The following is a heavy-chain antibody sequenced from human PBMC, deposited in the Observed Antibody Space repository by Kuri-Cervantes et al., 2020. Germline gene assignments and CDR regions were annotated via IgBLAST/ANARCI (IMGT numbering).Heavy chain of an antibody. CDR2: IYHSGST. J-gene: IGHJ4*02. CDR1: GYSISSGYY. CDR3: ARHDSTVAVTATGFDS. V-gene: IGHV4-38-2*01. Sequence: SQTLSLTCAVSGYSISSGYYWGWIRQPPGKGLEWIGSIYHSGSTYYSPSLKSRVTISVDASKNQFSLKLSPVTAADTAVYYCARHDSTVAVTATGFDSWGQGLLVTVSS. D-gene: IGHD6-19*01.